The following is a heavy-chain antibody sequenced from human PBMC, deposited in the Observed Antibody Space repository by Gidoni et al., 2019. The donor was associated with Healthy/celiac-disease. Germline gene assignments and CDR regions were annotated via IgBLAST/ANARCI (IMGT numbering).Heavy chain of an antibody. D-gene: IGHD2-15*01. CDR1: GSTLSSVW. CDR3: ARESVVAAPLQYYYYGMDV. J-gene: IGHJ6*02. CDR2: IEQDGSEK. Sequence: EVQLVESGGGLVQPGGSLRLSCAASGSTLSSVWMSWVRQAPGQGLEWVANIEQDGSEKYYVDSVKGRFTISRDNAKNSLYLQMNSLRAEDTAVYYCARESVVAAPLQYYYYGMDVWGQGTTVTVSS. V-gene: IGHV3-7*04.